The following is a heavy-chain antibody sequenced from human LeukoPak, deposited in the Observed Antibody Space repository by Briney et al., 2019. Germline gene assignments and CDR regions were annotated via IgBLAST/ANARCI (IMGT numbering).Heavy chain of an antibody. D-gene: IGHD6-6*01. J-gene: IGHJ4*02. Sequence: GRSLRLSCAASGFTFSSYAMHWVRQAPGKGLEWVAVIPYDGSNNYYADSVKGRFSISRDNSKNTLYLEMNSLRAEDTAVYYCATGRYSSSSGYDYWGQGTLVTVSS. CDR1: GFTFSSYA. CDR2: IPYDGSNN. V-gene: IGHV3-30-3*01. CDR3: ATGRYSSSSGYDY.